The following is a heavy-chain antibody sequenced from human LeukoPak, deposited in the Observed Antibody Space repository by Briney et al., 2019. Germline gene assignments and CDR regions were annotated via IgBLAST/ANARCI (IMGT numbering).Heavy chain of an antibody. CDR3: ASPITYYYDSSGYYF. CDR2: IIPIFGTA. Sequence: SVKVSCKASGGTFSSYAISWVRQAPGQGLEWMGRIIPIFGTADYAQKFQGRVTITTDESTSTAYMELSSLRSEDTAVYYCASPITYYYDSSGYYFWGQGTLVTVSS. J-gene: IGHJ4*02. V-gene: IGHV1-69*05. CDR1: GGTFSSYA. D-gene: IGHD3-22*01.